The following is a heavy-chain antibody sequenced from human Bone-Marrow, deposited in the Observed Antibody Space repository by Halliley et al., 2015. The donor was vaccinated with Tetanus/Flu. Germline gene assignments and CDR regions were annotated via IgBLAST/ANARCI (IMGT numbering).Heavy chain of an antibody. CDR1: GGSITTYY. D-gene: IGHD3-16*01. Sequence: LSLTCKVSGGSITTYYWSWIRQPPGKGLEWIGYIYYTGSVNRNPSLKSRVTMSVDTSKNQFSLKLTSVTAADTAVYYCARVDEGQGAVDSWGQGTLVTFSS. CDR2: IYYTGSV. J-gene: IGHJ4*02. CDR3: ARVDEGQGAVDS. V-gene: IGHV4-59*01.